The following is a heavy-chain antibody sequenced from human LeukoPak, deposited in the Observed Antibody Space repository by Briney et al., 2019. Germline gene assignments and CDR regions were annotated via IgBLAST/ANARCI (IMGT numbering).Heavy chain of an antibody. CDR1: GFTFSTYG. Sequence: GGSLRLSCETSGFTFSTYGMSWVRQAPGKGLEWVSAISGSGGSTYYADSVKGRVTISRDNSKNTLYLQVNSLRVEDTAVYYCAKDRLGAMMYFDFWGQGTLVTVSS. CDR2: ISGSGGST. D-gene: IGHD1-26*01. V-gene: IGHV3-23*01. CDR3: AKDRLGAMMYFDF. J-gene: IGHJ4*02.